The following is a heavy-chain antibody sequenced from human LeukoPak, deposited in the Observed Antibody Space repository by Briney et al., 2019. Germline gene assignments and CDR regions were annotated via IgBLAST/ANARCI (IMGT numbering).Heavy chain of an antibody. Sequence: GGSLRLSCAASGFTFDDSVMSWVRQAPGKGLEWVSSINWNGGSTGYADSVKGRFTISRDNAKNSLYLQMNSLRAEDTAFYCAKGGYYDLDTFDIWGQGTMVTVSS. CDR2: INWNGGST. D-gene: IGHD1-26*01. CDR3: AKGGYYDLDTFDI. J-gene: IGHJ3*02. CDR1: GFTFDDSV. V-gene: IGHV3-20*04.